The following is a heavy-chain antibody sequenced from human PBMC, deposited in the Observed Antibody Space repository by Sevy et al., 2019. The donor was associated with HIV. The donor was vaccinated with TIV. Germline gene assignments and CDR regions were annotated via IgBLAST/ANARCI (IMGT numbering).Heavy chain of an antibody. CDR3: AKWSELPSSPFDY. CDR1: GFTFSNYA. D-gene: IGHD1-26*01. CDR2: ISGSGGST. J-gene: IGHJ4*02. V-gene: IGHV3-23*01. Sequence: GGSLRLSCAASGFTFSNYAMSWVRQAPGKGLEWVSAISGSGGSTYYADSVKGRFTISRDNSKNTLFLQMNSLRAEDTAVYFCAKWSELPSSPFDYWGQGILVTVSS.